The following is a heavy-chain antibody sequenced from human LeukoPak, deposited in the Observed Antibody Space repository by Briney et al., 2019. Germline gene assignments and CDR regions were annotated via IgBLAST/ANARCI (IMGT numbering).Heavy chain of an antibody. V-gene: IGHV3-7*01. CDR1: GFTFTSYW. Sequence: GGSLRLSWGASGFTFTSYWMNWVRQAPGKGLEWVANINEDGSEKYYVDSVKGRFIISRDNAKDSLYLQMNSLRAEDTAVYYCARVSAGGTYYYYYYMDVWGKGTTVTVSS. CDR2: INEDGSEK. CDR3: ARVSAGGTYYYYYYMDV. J-gene: IGHJ6*03.